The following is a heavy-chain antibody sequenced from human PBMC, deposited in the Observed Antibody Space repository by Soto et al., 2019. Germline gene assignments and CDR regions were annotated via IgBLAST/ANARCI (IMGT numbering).Heavy chain of an antibody. J-gene: IGHJ6*02. CDR1: GLTFSEHY. D-gene: IGHD3-10*01. V-gene: IGHV3-11*01. CDR2: ISGTAGTI. Sequence: QVQLVESGGGLVKPGGSLRLSCEASGLTFSEHYMTWIRQAPGKGLEWVSYISGTAGTIYYADSVKGRFTISRDNAKNSLYLQMTSLRAEDTAVYYCASAPYYGSGTYYYYALDVWGQGTTVTVSS. CDR3: ASAPYYGSGTYYYYALDV.